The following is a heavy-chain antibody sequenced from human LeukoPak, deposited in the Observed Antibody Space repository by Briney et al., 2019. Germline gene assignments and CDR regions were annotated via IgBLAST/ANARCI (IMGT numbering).Heavy chain of an antibody. CDR3: ARQDSSGWIFDY. CDR2: IYPGDSDT. J-gene: IGHJ4*02. V-gene: IGHV5-51*01. CDR1: GDSFTSYC. D-gene: IGHD6-19*01. Sequence: GESLKISCKGSGDSFTSYCIVWLLQMPGKGLEWMGIIYPGDSDTRYSPSFQGQVTISADKSISTAYLQWSSLKASDTAMYYCARQDSSGWIFDYWGQGTLVTVSS.